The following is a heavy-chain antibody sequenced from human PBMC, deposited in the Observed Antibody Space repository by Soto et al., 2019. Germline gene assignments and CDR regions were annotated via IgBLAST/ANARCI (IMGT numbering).Heavy chain of an antibody. J-gene: IGHJ4*02. Sequence: SETLSLTCAVYGGSFSGYYWSWIRQHPGKGLEWIGYISHSGSTYYTPSLKSRVIISADTSKNQFSLNLTSVTAAGTAVYYCAREYTYGSNFFDCWGQGALVTVSS. CDR3: AREYTYGSNFFDC. CDR1: GGSFSGYY. D-gene: IGHD5-18*01. CDR2: ISHSGST. V-gene: IGHV4-34*09.